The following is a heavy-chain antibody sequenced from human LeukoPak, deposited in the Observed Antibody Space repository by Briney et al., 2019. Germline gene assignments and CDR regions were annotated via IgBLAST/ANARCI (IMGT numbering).Heavy chain of an antibody. Sequence: GGSLRLSCAASGFTFSSYGMHWVRQAPGKGLEWVAVIWYDGSNKYYADSVKGRFTISRDNSKNTLYLQMNSLRAEDTAVYYCVREWSRRPYYYYYGMDVWGQGTTVTVSS. CDR1: GFTFSSYG. CDR3: VREWSRRPYYYYYGMDV. V-gene: IGHV3-33*01. D-gene: IGHD2-15*01. CDR2: IWYDGSNK. J-gene: IGHJ6*02.